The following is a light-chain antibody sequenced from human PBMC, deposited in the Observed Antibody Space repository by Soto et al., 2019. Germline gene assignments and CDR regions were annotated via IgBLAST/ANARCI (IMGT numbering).Light chain of an antibody. V-gene: IGLV1-47*01. Sequence: QSVLTQPPSASGTPGQWVTISCSGSSFNTASNYVYWYQQFPGTAPKLLIYRTNQRPSGVPDRFSGSKSGTSASLAISGLRSEDEADYYCAAWDDSLSGSVFGTGTKV. CDR3: AAWDDSLSGSV. J-gene: IGLJ1*01. CDR2: RTN. CDR1: SFNTASNY.